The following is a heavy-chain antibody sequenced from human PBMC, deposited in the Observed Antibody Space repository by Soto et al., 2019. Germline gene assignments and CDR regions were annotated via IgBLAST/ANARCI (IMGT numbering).Heavy chain of an antibody. CDR1: GYTFTSYG. V-gene: IGHV1-18*04. CDR2: ISAYNGNT. CDR3: ARAGLGFFTIIVAQSGYFDY. Sequence: ASVKVSCKASGYTFTSYGIRWVRQAPGQGLEWMGWISAYNGNTNYAQKLQGRVTMTTDTSTSTAYMELRSLRSDDTAVYYCARAGLGFFTIIVAQSGYFDYWGQGTLVTVSS. D-gene: IGHD3-22*01. J-gene: IGHJ4*02.